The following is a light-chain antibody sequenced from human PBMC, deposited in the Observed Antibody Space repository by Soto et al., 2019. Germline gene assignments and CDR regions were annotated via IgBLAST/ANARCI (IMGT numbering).Light chain of an antibody. V-gene: IGLV2-18*02. CDR2: EVS. J-gene: IGLJ1*01. CDR1: SSDVGCYNR. Sequence: QSALTQPPSVSGSPGQSVTISCTGTSSDVGCYNRVSWYQQPPGTAPKLMIYEVSNRPSGVPDRFSGSKSGNTASLTISGLQAVDEADYYCSSYSNSSTRYVFGTGTKVTVL. CDR3: SSYSNSSTRYV.